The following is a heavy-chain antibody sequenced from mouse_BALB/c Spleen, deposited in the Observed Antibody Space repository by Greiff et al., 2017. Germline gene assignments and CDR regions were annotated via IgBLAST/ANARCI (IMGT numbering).Heavy chain of an antibody. CDR2: ISTYYGDA. CDR3: ARRRYDGDYYAMDY. D-gene: IGHD2-14*01. J-gene: IGHJ4*01. CDR1: GYTFTDYA. Sequence: QVQLQQSGAELVRPGVSVKISCKGSGYTFTDYAMHWVKQSHAKSLEWIGVISTYYGDASYNQKFKGKATMTVDKSSSTAYMELARLTSEDSAIYYCARRRYDGDYYAMDYRGQGTSVTVSS. V-gene: IGHV1S137*01.